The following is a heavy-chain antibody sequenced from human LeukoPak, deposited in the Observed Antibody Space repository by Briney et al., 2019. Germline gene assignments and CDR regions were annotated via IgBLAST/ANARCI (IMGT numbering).Heavy chain of an antibody. J-gene: IGHJ3*02. V-gene: IGHV4-61*02. CDR2: IYSTGST. CDR1: GGSISSGGYY. CDR3: AMTTLLLWFGGGAFDI. D-gene: IGHD3-10*01. Sequence: TLSLTCTVSGGSISSGGYYWSWIRQPAGKGLEYIGRIYSTGSTNYNPSLRSRVTISVDTSKNHFFLKLSSVTAADTAVYYCAMTTLLLWFGGGAFDIWGQGTRVTVSS.